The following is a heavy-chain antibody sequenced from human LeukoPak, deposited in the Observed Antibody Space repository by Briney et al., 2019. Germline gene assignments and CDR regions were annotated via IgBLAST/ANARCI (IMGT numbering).Heavy chain of an antibody. CDR2: IYYSGST. J-gene: IGHJ4*02. CDR1: GFTFSSYG. D-gene: IGHD2-15*01. CDR3: ARSGGGYCSGGSCYSVDY. Sequence: GSLRLSCAASGFTFSSYGMSWVRQPPGKGLGWIGSIYYSGSTYYNPSLKSRVTISVDTSKNQFSLKLSSVTAADTAVYYCARSGGGYCSGGSCYSVDYWGQGTLVTVSS. V-gene: IGHV4-38-2*01.